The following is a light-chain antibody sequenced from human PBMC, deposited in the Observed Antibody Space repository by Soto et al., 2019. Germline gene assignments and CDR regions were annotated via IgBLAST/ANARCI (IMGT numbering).Light chain of an antibody. Sequence: QSALTQPPSASGSPGQSVTISCTGTSSDVGTYNYVSWYQQHPGKAPKVMIYEVNKRPSGVPDRFSGSKSGNTASLTVSGLQAEDEADYYCSLYAGSNNYVFGTGTKVTVL. J-gene: IGLJ1*01. CDR2: EVN. CDR3: SLYAGSNNYV. V-gene: IGLV2-8*01. CDR1: SSDVGTYNY.